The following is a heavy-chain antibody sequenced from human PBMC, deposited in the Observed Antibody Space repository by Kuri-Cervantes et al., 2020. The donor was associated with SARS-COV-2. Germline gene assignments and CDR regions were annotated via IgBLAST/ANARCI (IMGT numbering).Heavy chain of an antibody. CDR3: ARDSAWANGDNSYYFDL. CDR2: ISYDGSNK. V-gene: IGHV3-30*04. J-gene: IGHJ4*02. Sequence: GGSLRLSCAASGFTFSSYAMHWVRQAPGKGLEWVAVISYDGSNKYYADSVKGRFSVSRDNSRNSLDLQMDSLRAEDTAVYYCARDSAWANGDNSYYFDLWGRGTLVTVSS. D-gene: IGHD4-17*01. CDR1: GFTFSSYA.